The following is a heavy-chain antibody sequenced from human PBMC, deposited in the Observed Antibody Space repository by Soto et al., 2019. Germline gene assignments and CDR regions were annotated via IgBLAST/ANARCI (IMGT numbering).Heavy chain of an antibody. Sequence: QVQLVESGGGVVQPGRTLRLSCAASGFTFSSYGMHWVRQAPGKWLEWVAVIWYDGSNKYYADSVKGRFTISRDNSTNTLYLQMNSLRAEDTAVYYCARDSLYRGYSDYWRQGTLLTVSS. CDR3: ARDSLYRGYSDY. CDR2: IWYDGSNK. CDR1: GFTFSSYG. J-gene: IGHJ4*02. D-gene: IGHD1-26*01. V-gene: IGHV3-33*01.